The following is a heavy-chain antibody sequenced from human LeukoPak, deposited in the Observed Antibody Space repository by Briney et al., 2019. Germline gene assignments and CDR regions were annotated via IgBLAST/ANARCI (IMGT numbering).Heavy chain of an antibody. CDR3: ARDGALTTSDYRSRYYGMDV. Sequence: SETLSLTCAVYGGSFSGYYWSWIRQPPGKGLEWIGEINHSGSTNYNPSLKSRVTISVDTSKNQFSLKLSSVTAADTAVYYCARDGALTTSDYRSRYYGMDVWGQGTTVTVSS. D-gene: IGHD4-17*01. V-gene: IGHV4-34*01. CDR1: GGSFSGYY. J-gene: IGHJ6*02. CDR2: INHSGST.